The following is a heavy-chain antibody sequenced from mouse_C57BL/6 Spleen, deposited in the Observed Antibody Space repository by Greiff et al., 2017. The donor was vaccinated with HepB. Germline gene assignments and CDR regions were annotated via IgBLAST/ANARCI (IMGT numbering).Heavy chain of an antibody. CDR3: ARKLLDDYGKGYYAMDY. CDR2: IHPNSGST. V-gene: IGHV1-64*01. Sequence: QLQQPGAELVKPGASVKLSCKASGYTFTSYWMHWVKQRPGQGLEWIGMIHPNSGSTNYNEKFQSKATLTVDKSSSTAYMQRSSLTSEDSAVYYCARKLLDDYGKGYYAMDYWGQGTSVTVAS. CDR1: GYTFTSYW. J-gene: IGHJ4*01. D-gene: IGHD1-1*01.